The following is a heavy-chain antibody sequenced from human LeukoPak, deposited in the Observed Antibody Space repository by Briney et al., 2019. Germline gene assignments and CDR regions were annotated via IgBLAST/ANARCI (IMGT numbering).Heavy chain of an antibody. CDR1: GVTFGSYV. V-gene: IGHV3-23*01. Sequence: RGGSLRLSCAASGVTFGSYVMSWVRQAPGKGPEWVSAISGDGGTYYADSVKGRFTISRDNSKNTLYLQMNSLGGEDTALYYCARYCGAASCYSGFDYWGQGTLVTVAS. D-gene: IGHD2-15*01. CDR2: ISGDGGT. J-gene: IGHJ4*02. CDR3: ARYCGAASCYSGFDY.